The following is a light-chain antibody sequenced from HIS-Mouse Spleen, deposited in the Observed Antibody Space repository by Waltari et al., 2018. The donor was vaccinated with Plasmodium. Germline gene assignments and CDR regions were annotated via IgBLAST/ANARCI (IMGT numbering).Light chain of an antibody. Sequence: EIVMTQSPATLSVSPGERATLSCRASQSVSSNLAWYQQKPGQAPRLLIYGASTRATVIPARFSGSGSWTEFTLTISSLQSEDFAVYYCQQYNNWSFTFGPGTKVDIK. J-gene: IGKJ3*01. CDR1: QSVSSN. CDR2: GAS. V-gene: IGKV3-15*01. CDR3: QQYNNWSFT.